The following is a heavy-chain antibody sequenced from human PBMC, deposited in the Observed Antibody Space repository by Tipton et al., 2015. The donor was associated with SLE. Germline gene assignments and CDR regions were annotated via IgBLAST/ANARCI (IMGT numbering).Heavy chain of an antibody. D-gene: IGHD5-12*01. Sequence: TLSLTCTVSGGSISSSSYYWGWIRQPPGKGLEWIGSIYYSGSTYYNPSLKSRVTISVDTSKNQFSLKLSSVTAADTAVYYCARDRRYSGYGGYFQHWGQGTLVTVSS. CDR3: ARDRRYSGYGGYFQH. J-gene: IGHJ1*01. CDR1: GGSISSSSYY. V-gene: IGHV4-39*07. CDR2: IYYSGST.